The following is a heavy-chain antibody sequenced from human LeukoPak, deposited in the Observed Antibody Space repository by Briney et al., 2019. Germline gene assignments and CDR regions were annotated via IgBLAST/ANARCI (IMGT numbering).Heavy chain of an antibody. CDR1: GASISSGRSY. J-gene: IGHJ5*01. CDR3: AADGMVRGPDAWFDS. V-gene: IGHV4-61*02. Sequence: SETLSLTCNVSGASISSGRSYWIWIRQPAGKGLEWIGRIYSRGSTNYNPSLKSRVTISVDTSKIQFSLKLSSVTAAGTAVYYCAADGMVRGPDAWFDSWGQGTLVTVSS. CDR2: IYSRGST. D-gene: IGHD3-10*01.